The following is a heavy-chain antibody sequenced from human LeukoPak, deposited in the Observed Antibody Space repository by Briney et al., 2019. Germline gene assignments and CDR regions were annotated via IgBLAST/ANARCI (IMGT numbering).Heavy chain of an antibody. Sequence: SETLSLTCTVSGGSISSYYWSWIRQPAGKGLGWIGRIYTSGSTNYNPSLKSRVTMSVDTSKNQFSLKLSSVTAADTAVYYCVGASVVIIFAFDIWGQGTMVTVSS. J-gene: IGHJ3*02. V-gene: IGHV4-4*07. D-gene: IGHD3-3*01. CDR1: GGSISSYY. CDR2: IYTSGST. CDR3: VGASVVIIFAFDI.